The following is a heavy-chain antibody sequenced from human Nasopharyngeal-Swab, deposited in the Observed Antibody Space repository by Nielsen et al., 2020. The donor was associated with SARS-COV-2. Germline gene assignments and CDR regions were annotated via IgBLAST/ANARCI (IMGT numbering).Heavy chain of an antibody. CDR3: ASHYGSGSLPLDY. J-gene: IGHJ4*02. Sequence: GESLKISCAASGFTFSSYGMHWVRQAPGKGLEWVAVISYDGSNKYYADSVKGRFTISRDNSKNTLYLQMNSLRAEDTAVYYCASHYGSGSLPLDYWGQGTLVTVSS. CDR1: GFTFSSYG. V-gene: IGHV3-30*03. D-gene: IGHD3-10*01. CDR2: ISYDGSNK.